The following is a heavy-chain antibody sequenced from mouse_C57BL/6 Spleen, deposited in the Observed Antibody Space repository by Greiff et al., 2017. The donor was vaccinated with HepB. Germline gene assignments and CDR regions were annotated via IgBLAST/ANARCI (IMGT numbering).Heavy chain of an antibody. Sequence: QVQLQQPGAELVKPGASVKLSCKASGYTFTSYWMQWVKQRPGQGLEWIGEIDPSDSYTNYNQKFKGKATLTVDTSSSTAYMQLSILTSEDSAVYYCAREGEQAQATAYWGQGTLVTVSA. J-gene: IGHJ3*01. V-gene: IGHV1-50*01. CDR1: GYTFTSYW. CDR2: IDPSDSYT. CDR3: AREGEQAQATAY. D-gene: IGHD3-2*02.